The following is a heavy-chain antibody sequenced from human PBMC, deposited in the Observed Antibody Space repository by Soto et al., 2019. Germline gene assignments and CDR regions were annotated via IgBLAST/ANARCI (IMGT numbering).Heavy chain of an antibody. J-gene: IGHJ5*02. CDR1: GLTFNRYW. Sequence: GGSLRLSCAASGLTFNRYWMHWVRHAPGKGLVWVSHINTDGSNTNYADSVKGRFTISRDNAKSTMFLQMNSLRDEETAVYYCAREFCSGGNCYTYYFDPWGQGMPVTVSS. CDR2: INTDGSNT. CDR3: AREFCSGGNCYTYYFDP. D-gene: IGHD2-15*01. V-gene: IGHV3-74*01.